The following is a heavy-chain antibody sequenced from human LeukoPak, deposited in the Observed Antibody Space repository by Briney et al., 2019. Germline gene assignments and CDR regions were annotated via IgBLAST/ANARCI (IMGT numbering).Heavy chain of an antibody. CDR3: PSHGSYSSSWYPDY. Sequence: GESLKISCKGSGYSFTSYWIGWVRQVPGKGREGMGIIYPGDSDTRYSPSFQGQVTISADKSISTAYLQWSSLKASDTAMYSCPSHGSYSSSWYPDYWGQGTLVTVSS. CDR1: GYSFTSYW. J-gene: IGHJ4*02. V-gene: IGHV5-51*03. D-gene: IGHD6-13*01. CDR2: IYPGDSDT.